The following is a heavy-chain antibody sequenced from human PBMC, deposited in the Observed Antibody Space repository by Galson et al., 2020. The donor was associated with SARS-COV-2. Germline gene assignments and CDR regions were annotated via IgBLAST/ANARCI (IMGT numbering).Heavy chain of an antibody. CDR2: IGTAGDT. Sequence: GGSLRLSCAASGFTLSSYDMNWLRQATGKGLEWVSAIGTAGDTYYPGSGRGRFTPPRENAKKSLYLQRNSLRAGDTAVYYCARGGGGYYDFWSGYYPHWYFDLWGRGTLVTVSS. J-gene: IGHJ2*01. CDR1: GFTLSSYD. V-gene: IGHV3-13*01. CDR3: ARGGGGYYDFWSGYYPHWYFDL. D-gene: IGHD3-3*01.